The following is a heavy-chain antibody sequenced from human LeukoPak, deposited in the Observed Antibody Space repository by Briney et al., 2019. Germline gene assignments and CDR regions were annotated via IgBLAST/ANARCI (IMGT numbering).Heavy chain of an antibody. Sequence: PGGSLRLSCAASGFTFSSYSMNWVRQAPGKGLEWVSSISSSSSYIYYADSVKGRFTISRDSSKNTLYLQMNSLRAEDTAVYYCAKVRSSGRWGQGTLVTVSS. CDR1: GFTFSSYS. CDR2: ISSSSSYI. CDR3: AKVRSSGR. J-gene: IGHJ4*02. D-gene: IGHD6-6*01. V-gene: IGHV3-21*04.